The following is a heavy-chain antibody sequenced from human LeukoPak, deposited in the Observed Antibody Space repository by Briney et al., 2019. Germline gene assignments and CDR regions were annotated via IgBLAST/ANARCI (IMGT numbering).Heavy chain of an antibody. V-gene: IGHV4-59*08. CDR3: ARLGRWFGEFNIDY. CDR1: GGSISTYY. J-gene: IGHJ4*02. D-gene: IGHD3-10*01. CDR2: IYYTGST. Sequence: ASETLSLTCTVSGGSISTYYWSWIRQPPGKGLEWIGYIYYTGSTNYSPSLKSRVTISVDTSKNQFSLRLSSVTAADTAVYYCARLGRWFGEFNIDYWGQGTLVTVSS.